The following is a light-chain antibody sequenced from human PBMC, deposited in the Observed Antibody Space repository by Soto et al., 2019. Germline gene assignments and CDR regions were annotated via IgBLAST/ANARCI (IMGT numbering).Light chain of an antibody. J-gene: IGKJ5*01. CDR2: GAS. CDR3: QQYNNWPPIT. CDR1: QSVSSN. Sequence: ELVMTQSPATLSVSPGERATLSCRASQSVSSNLAWYQQKPCQAPRLLIYGASTRATGIPARFSGSGSGTEFTLTISSLQSEDFAVYYCQQYNNWPPITFGQGTRVEIK. V-gene: IGKV3-15*01.